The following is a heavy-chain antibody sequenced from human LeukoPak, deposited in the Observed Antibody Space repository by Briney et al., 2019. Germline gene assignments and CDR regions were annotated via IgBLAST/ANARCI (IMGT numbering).Heavy chain of an antibody. CDR1: GGTFSSYA. D-gene: IGHD1-26*01. CDR2: IIPIFGTA. CDR3: ARGGPDIVGANDY. Sequence: ASVKVYCKASGGTFSSYAISWVRQAPGQGLEWMGGIIPIFGTANYAQKFQGRVTITADESTSTAYMELSSLRSEDTAVYYCARGGPDIVGANDYWGQRTLVTVSS. J-gene: IGHJ4*02. V-gene: IGHV1-69*13.